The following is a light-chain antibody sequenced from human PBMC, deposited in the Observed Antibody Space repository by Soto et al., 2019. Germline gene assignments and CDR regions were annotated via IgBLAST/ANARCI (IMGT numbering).Light chain of an antibody. CDR3: QQHDDLPRS. CDR1: QAISNY. J-gene: IGKJ5*01. V-gene: IGKV1-33*01. CDR2: EAS. Sequence: DIQMTQSPSSLSASVGDRVTITCQASQAISNYVNWYQKKPGKAPRLLIYEASNLKTGVASRFSGGGFGRDFSIIINSVQPEDVATYYCQQHDDLPRSFGQGTRLEIK.